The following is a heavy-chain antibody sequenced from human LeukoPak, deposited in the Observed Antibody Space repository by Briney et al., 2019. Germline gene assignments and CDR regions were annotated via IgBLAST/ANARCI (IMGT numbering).Heavy chain of an antibody. D-gene: IGHD2-15*01. V-gene: IGHV3-72*01. Sequence: GGSLRLSCAASGFAFSEHYMDWVRQAPGEGLEWVGRTRNKANYYITEYAASVKGRFTISRDDSKNSLYLQMDSLKTEDTAVYYCTRPVKYCSGGSCYSSWFDPWGQGTLVTVSS. J-gene: IGHJ5*02. CDR3: TRPVKYCSGGSCYSSWFDP. CDR1: GFAFSEHY. CDR2: TRNKANYYIT.